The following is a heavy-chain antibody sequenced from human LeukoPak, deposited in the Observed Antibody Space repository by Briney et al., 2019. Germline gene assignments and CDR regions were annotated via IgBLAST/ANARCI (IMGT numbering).Heavy chain of an antibody. Sequence: SETLSLTCTVSGGSVSSGTYYWSWIRQPPGKGLEWIGYIYYSGSTNYNASLKSRVTISVDTSKNQFSLKLSSVTAAGTAVYYCARDRVRGNSNPYFDYWGQGTLVTVSS. CDR2: IYYSGST. V-gene: IGHV4-61*01. J-gene: IGHJ4*02. CDR3: ARDRVRGNSNPYFDY. CDR1: GGSVSSGTYY. D-gene: IGHD4-11*01.